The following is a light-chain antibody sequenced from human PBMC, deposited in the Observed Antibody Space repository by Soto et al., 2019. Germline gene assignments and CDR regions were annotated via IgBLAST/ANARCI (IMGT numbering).Light chain of an antibody. J-gene: IGLJ3*02. Sequence: QSVLTQPPSASGTPGQRVTISCSGSSSNIGSHVVNWYQQLPGTAPKLLIYSNSQRPSGVPDRFSGSKSGTSASLAISGLQSEDEADYYCAAWDDSLNPSGVFGGGTKLTVL. CDR2: SNS. CDR3: AAWDDSLNPSGV. CDR1: SSNIGSHV. V-gene: IGLV1-44*01.